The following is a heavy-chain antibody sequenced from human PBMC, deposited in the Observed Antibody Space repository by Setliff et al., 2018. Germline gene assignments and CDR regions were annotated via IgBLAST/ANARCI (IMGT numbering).Heavy chain of an antibody. Sequence: ASVKVSCKASGYTFTGYYLHWVRQAPGQGLEWMGWIHPNSDATNYAQKFQGRITVTSDTSISTVYMELSGLRRDDTAIYFCARVLAADTYQDYWGQGTLVTVSS. CDR3: ARVLAADTYQDY. CDR2: IHPNSDAT. V-gene: IGHV1-2*02. CDR1: GYTFTGYY. D-gene: IGHD2-21*01. J-gene: IGHJ4*02.